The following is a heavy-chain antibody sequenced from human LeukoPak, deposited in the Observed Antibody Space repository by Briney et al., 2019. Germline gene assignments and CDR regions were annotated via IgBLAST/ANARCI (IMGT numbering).Heavy chain of an antibody. CDR2: ISSSSSYI. V-gene: IGHV3-21*01. J-gene: IGHJ3*02. D-gene: IGHD4-17*01. CDR3: VMTTAQYDAFDI. CDR1: GFTFSSHS. Sequence: PGGPLRLSCAASGFTFSSHSMNWVRQAPGKGLEWVSSISSSSSYIYYADSVKGRFTISRDNAKNSLYLQMNSLRAEDTAVYYCVMTTAQYDAFDIWGQGTMVTVSS.